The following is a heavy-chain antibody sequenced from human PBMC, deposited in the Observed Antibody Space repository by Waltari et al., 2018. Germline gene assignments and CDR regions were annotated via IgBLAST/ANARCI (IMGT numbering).Heavy chain of an antibody. CDR1: GYPFMDYF. Sequence: EVDLVQSGAEVKKTGATVKIPRKASGYPFMDYFMHGGQQAPGKGLEWVGRIDPEDGETVYSEKFQGRVTITADTSTDTAYMELSSLTSGDTAVYYCAPLPGGSGQTLDYWGQGTLVTVSS. V-gene: IGHV1-69-2*01. D-gene: IGHD3-10*01. CDR2: IDPEDGET. CDR3: APLPGGSGQTLDY. J-gene: IGHJ4*02.